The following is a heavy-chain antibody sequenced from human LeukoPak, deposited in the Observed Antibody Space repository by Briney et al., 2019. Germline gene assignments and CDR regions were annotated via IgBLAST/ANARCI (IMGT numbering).Heavy chain of an antibody. CDR2: ISSSSSYI. CDR3: ARESSSGIVAAPFDY. Sequence: GGSLRLSCAASGFTFSSYSMNWVRQAPGKWLEWVSSISSSSSYIYYADSVKGRFTISRDNAKNSLYLQMNSLRAEDTAVYYCARESSSGIVAAPFDYWGQGTLVTVSS. J-gene: IGHJ4*02. V-gene: IGHV3-21*01. CDR1: GFTFSSYS. D-gene: IGHD2-15*01.